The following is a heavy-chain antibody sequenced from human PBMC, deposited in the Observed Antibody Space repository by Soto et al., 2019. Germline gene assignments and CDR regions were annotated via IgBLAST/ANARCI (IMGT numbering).Heavy chain of an antibody. CDR3: ARWGAVVTSIPNAFDV. Sequence: SATLSLPCPVSGGSINNYYWSWIRQPPGKGLEWIGYIFYNGNTKYNPSLKSRVTMSLDTSKNQFSLRLTSVTAADTAVYYCARWGAVVTSIPNAFDVWGQGTMVTVSS. V-gene: IGHV4-59*01. CDR2: IFYNGNT. D-gene: IGHD2-21*02. J-gene: IGHJ3*01. CDR1: GGSINNYY.